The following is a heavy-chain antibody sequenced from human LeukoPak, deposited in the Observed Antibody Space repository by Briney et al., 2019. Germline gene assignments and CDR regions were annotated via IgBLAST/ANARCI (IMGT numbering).Heavy chain of an antibody. CDR3: ARGRYSGTTYYFDY. Sequence: GGSLRLSCAAPGFTFSTSWMSWVRQVPGKGLEWVANIKKDGSETYYVDSVKGRFTISRDNAKNSLYLQMNSLRAEDTAMYYCARGRYSGTTYYFDYWGQGTLVTVSS. CDR1: GFTFSTSW. J-gene: IGHJ4*02. V-gene: IGHV3-7*03. D-gene: IGHD5-12*01. CDR2: IKKDGSET.